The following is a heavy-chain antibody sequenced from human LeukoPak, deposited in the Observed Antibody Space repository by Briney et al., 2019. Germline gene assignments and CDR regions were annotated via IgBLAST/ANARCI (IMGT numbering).Heavy chain of an antibody. CDR3: ARGRYYYDSRGYYKQYYFDY. V-gene: IGHV4-31*03. Sequence: PRTLCPTCTVSGGAITRGGYYWTWIRQPPGKGLGWLGYIYHSGSTYYDPSLKSRVTLSVDTSRSQFALNLSSVTAADTAVYYCARGRYYYDSRGYYKQYYFDYWGQGTLVSVSS. J-gene: IGHJ4*02. D-gene: IGHD3-22*01. CDR1: GGAITRGGYY. CDR2: IYHSGST.